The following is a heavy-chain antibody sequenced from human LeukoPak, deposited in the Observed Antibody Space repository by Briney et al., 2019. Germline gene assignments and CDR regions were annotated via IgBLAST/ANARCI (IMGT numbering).Heavy chain of an antibody. D-gene: IGHD1-7*01. V-gene: IGHV1-8*01. CDR3: AHAERNWNSRSDVAFDI. CDR2: MNPNSGNT. J-gene: IGHJ3*02. Sequence: ASVKVSCKASGYTFTSYDTNWVRQATGQGLEWMGWMNPNSGNTGYAQKFQGRVTMTRNTSISTAYMELSSLRSEDTAVYYCAHAERNWNSRSDVAFDIWGQGTMVTVSS. CDR1: GYTFTSYD.